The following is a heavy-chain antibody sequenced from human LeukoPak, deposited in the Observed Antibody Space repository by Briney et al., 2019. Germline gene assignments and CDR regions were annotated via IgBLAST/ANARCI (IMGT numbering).Heavy chain of an antibody. Sequence: GESLKISCKGSGYNFADYWIGWVRQMPGKGLEWMGIIYPGDSDTRYSPSFQGQVTFSADKSIGTAYLQWSSLKASDTATYYCARQRGSGWSYFHYWGQGTLVTVSS. CDR3: ARQRGSGWSYFHY. D-gene: IGHD6-19*01. V-gene: IGHV5-51*01. CDR1: GYNFADYW. CDR2: IYPGDSDT. J-gene: IGHJ4*02.